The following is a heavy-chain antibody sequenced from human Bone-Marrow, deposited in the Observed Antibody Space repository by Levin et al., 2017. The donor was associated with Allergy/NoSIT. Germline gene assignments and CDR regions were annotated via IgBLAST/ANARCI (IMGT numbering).Heavy chain of an antibody. CDR3: ARVRTSGSGRGGLDC. D-gene: IGHD3-10*01. Sequence: PGGSLRLSCTVSDGSISSSLYHWGWIRQPPGKGLQWIGSIYYSGDTYYNPSLTSRVTVSVDTSKNQFSLKLNSVTAADTAVYYCARVRTSGSGRGGLDCWGQGTLVTVSS. J-gene: IGHJ4*02. CDR2: IYYSGDT. CDR1: DGSISSSLYH. V-gene: IGHV4-39*01.